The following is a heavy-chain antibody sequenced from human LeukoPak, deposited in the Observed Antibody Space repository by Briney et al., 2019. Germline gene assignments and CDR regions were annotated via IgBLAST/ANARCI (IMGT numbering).Heavy chain of an antibody. J-gene: IGHJ4*02. D-gene: IGHD2-2*01. Sequence: PSETLSLTCAVYGGSFSGYYWSWIRQPPGKGLEWIGEINHSGSTNYNPSLKSRVTISVDTSRNQFSLKLTSVTAADTAIYYCARSSTTCYYVDYWGQGTLVTASS. CDR2: INHSGST. CDR3: ARSSTTCYYVDY. CDR1: GGSFSGYY. V-gene: IGHV4-34*01.